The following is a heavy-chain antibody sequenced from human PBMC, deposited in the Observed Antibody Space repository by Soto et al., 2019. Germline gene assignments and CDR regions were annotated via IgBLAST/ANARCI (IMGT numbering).Heavy chain of an antibody. CDR2: IIPIFGTA. D-gene: IGHD2-2*01. CDR1: GGTFSSYA. V-gene: IGHV1-69*12. J-gene: IGHJ6*02. Sequence: QVQLVQSGAEVKKPGSSVKVSCKASGGTFSSYAISWVRQAPGQGLEWMGGIIPIFGTANYAQKFHGRVTLPAAESTSTAYMELRSLRSEETAVYYCARHVPAAGYYYGMDVWGQGTTVTVSS. CDR3: ARHVPAAGYYYGMDV.